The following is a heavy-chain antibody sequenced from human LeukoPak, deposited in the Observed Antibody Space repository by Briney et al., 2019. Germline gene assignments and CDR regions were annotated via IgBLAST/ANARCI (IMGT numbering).Heavy chain of an antibody. Sequence: GGSLRLSCAASGFTYRNYWMSWVRQAPGKGLEWVANIKHDGSEKYYVDSVKGRFTISRDNARNSLYLQMNSLRAEDTAVYYCTREQWLPDYWGQGTLVTVSS. V-gene: IGHV3-7*04. CDR2: IKHDGSEK. D-gene: IGHD5-24*01. CDR1: GFTYRNYW. J-gene: IGHJ4*02. CDR3: TREQWLPDY.